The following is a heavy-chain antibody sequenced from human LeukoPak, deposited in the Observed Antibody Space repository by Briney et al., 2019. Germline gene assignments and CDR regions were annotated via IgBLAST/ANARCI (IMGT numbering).Heavy chain of an antibody. CDR2: ISYDGSNK. CDR3: ARDRDTPETYDSSGYYYRMTFDY. CDR1: GFTFSSYA. Sequence: GGSLRLSCAASGFTFSSYAMHWVRQAPGKGLEWVAVISYDGSNKYYADSVKGRFTISRDNSKNTLYLQMNSLRAVDTAVYYCARDRDTPETYDSSGYYYRMTFDYWGQGTLVTVSS. D-gene: IGHD3-22*01. J-gene: IGHJ4*02. V-gene: IGHV3-30-3*01.